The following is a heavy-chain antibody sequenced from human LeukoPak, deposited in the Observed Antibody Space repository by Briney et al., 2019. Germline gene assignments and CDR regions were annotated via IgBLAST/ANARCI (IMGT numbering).Heavy chain of an antibody. CDR3: AKGLYYDILTGNWFDP. CDR1: GFSSDYYA. D-gene: IGHD3-9*01. CDR2: ISWNSDST. Sequence: GGSLRLSCAASGFSSDYYAMHWVRQAPGKGLEWVSGISWNSDSTGYADSVKGRFTISRDNAKNSLYLQMNSLRAEDTALYYCAKGLYYDILTGNWFDPWGQGTLVTVSS. V-gene: IGHV3-9*02. J-gene: IGHJ5*02.